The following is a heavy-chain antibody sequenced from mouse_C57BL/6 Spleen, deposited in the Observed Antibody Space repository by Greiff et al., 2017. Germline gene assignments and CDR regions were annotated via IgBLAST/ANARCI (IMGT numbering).Heavy chain of an antibody. Sequence: VQLVESGPGLVQPSQSLSITCTVSGFSLTSYGVHWVRQSPGKGLEWLGVIWSGGSTDYNAAFISRLSISKDNSKSQVFFKMNSLQADDTAIYYCARKDSNYGDYAMDYWGQGTSVTVSS. CDR1: GFSLTSYG. V-gene: IGHV2-2*01. CDR2: IWSGGST. J-gene: IGHJ4*01. CDR3: ARKDSNYGDYAMDY. D-gene: IGHD2-5*01.